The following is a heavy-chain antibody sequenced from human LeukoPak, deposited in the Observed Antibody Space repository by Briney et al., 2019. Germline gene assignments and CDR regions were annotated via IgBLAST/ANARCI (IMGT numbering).Heavy chain of an antibody. CDR3: VRDRNALQFLDF. V-gene: IGHV3-33*01. CDR2: IWYDGSEK. CDR1: GFTFRNFG. Sequence: GGSLRLSCAVAGFTFRNFGVQWVREAPGKGLEWVAVIWYDGSEKYYADSVRGRFIISRDDSKNMLYLQTNSLRAGDTAVYYCVRDRNALQFLDFWGQGTVVTVSS. D-gene: IGHD3-3*01. J-gene: IGHJ4*02.